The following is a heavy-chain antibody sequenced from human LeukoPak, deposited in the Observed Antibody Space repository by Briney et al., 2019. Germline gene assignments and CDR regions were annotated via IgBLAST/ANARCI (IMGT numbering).Heavy chain of an antibody. CDR2: IYYSGST. J-gene: IGHJ4*02. CDR3: ARLSRFAEHPFDY. CDR1: GGSISSYY. V-gene: IGHV4-39*01. Sequence: SETLSLTCTVSGGSISSYYWGWIRQPPGKGLGWIGSIYYSGSTYYNPSLKSRVTISVDTSKNQFSLKLSSVTAADTAVYYCARLSRFAEHPFDYWGQGTLVTVSS. D-gene: IGHD1/OR15-1a*01.